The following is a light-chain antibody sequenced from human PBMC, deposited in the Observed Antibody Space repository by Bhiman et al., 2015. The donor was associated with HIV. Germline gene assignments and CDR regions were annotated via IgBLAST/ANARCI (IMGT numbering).Light chain of an antibody. CDR2: GNN. Sequence: QSVLTQPPSVSGAPGQRVTISCTGSSSNIGAGYDVHWYQQLPGTAPKLLIYGNNNRPSGVPDRFSGSKSGTSASLAITGLQVEDEADYYCQSYDNSLNGWVFGGGTKLTVL. CDR3: QSYDNSLNGWV. CDR1: SSNIGAGYD. V-gene: IGLV1-40*01. J-gene: IGLJ3*02.